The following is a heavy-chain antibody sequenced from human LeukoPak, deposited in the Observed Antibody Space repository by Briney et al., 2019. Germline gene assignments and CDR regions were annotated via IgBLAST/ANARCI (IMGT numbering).Heavy chain of an antibody. CDR3: AKEVEEDTAMDFDY. CDR1: GFTFSSYG. D-gene: IGHD5-18*01. CDR2: ISYDGSNK. J-gene: IGHJ4*02. V-gene: IGHV3-30*18. Sequence: GGSLRLSCAASGFTFSSYGMHWVRQAPGKGLEWVAVISYDGSNKYYADSVKGRFTISRDNSKNTLCLQMNSLRAEDTAVYYCAKEVEEDTAMDFDYWGQGTLVTVSS.